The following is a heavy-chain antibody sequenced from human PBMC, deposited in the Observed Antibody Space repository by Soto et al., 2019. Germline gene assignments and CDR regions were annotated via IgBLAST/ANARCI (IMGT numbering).Heavy chain of an antibody. CDR1: GGSISSGGYY. J-gene: IGHJ6*02. CDR2: IYYSGST. V-gene: IGHV4-31*03. CDR3: ARVGGYSGYDYGYYYYGMDV. D-gene: IGHD5-12*01. Sequence: PSETLSLTCTVSGGSISSGGYYWSWIRQHPGKGLEWIGYIYYSGSTYYNPSLKSRVTISVDTSKNQFSLELRSLRSDDTAVYYCARVGGYSGYDYGYYYYGMDVWGQGTTVTVSS.